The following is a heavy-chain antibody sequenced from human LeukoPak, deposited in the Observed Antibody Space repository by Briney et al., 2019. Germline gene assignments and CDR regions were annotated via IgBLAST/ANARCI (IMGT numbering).Heavy chain of an antibody. CDR1: GFTFSNYA. V-gene: IGHV3-23*01. J-gene: IGHJ4*02. CDR2: ITGNALNT. Sequence: GGSLRLSCAASGFTFSNYAMSWVRQAPGKGLEWVSSITGNALNTYQADFIKGRFTISRDDSKSTLYLHLSSLRVEDTAVYYCAKLQDFYDNSGYSYFDNWGQGTLVTVSS. D-gene: IGHD3-22*01. CDR3: AKLQDFYDNSGYSYFDN.